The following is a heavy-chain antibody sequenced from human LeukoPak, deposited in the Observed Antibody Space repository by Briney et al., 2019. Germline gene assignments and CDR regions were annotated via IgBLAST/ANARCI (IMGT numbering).Heavy chain of an antibody. Sequence: GGSLRLSYAASGFTFDDYAMHWVRQAPGKGLEWVSGISWNSGSIGYADSVKGRFTISRDNAKNSLYLQMNSLRAEDTALYYCAKDMSSSYYYGMDVWGQGTTVTVSS. J-gene: IGHJ6*02. V-gene: IGHV3-9*01. D-gene: IGHD6-6*01. CDR2: ISWNSGSI. CDR1: GFTFDDYA. CDR3: AKDMSSSYYYGMDV.